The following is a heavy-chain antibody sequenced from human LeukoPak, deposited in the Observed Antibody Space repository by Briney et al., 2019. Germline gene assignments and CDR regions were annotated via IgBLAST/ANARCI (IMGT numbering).Heavy chain of an antibody. CDR1: GGSVSSITYC. Sequence: PSETLSLTCTVSGGSVSSITYCWSWIRQPPGKGLEWIGYIYYSGSTYYNPSLKSRVTISVDTSKNQFSLKLSSVTAADTAVYYCASQFYGGKLGGFQHWGQGTLVTVSS. J-gene: IGHJ1*01. CDR2: IYYSGST. V-gene: IGHV4-30-4*01. CDR3: ASQFYGGKLGGFQH. D-gene: IGHD4-23*01.